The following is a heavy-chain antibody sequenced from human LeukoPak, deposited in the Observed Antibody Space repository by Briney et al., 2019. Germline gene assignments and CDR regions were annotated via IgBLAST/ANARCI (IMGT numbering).Heavy chain of an antibody. CDR3: ARAYPDYFRIDY. D-gene: IGHD2/OR15-2a*01. J-gene: IGHJ4*02. CDR2: IYSGGST. Sequence: GGSLRLSCAASGFTFSSSAMSWVRQAPGKGLEWVSVIYSGGSTYYADSVKGRFTISRDNSKNTLYLQMNSLRAEDTAVYYCARAYPDYFRIDYWGQGTLVTVSS. V-gene: IGHV3-53*01. CDR1: GFTFSSSA.